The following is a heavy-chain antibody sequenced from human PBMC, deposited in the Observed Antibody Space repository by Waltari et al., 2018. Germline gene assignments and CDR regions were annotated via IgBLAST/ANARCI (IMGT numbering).Heavy chain of an antibody. D-gene: IGHD4-17*01. V-gene: IGHV4-38-2*01. CDR1: GYSISSGYY. CDR3: ARHGPLDY. CDR2: IYHSGST. Sequence: QVQLQESGPGLVKPSETLSLTCAVSGYSISSGYYWGWIRQPPGKGLEWIGSIYHSGSTYYNPSLKSRVTISVDTSKNQFSLKLSSVTAADTAVYYCARHGPLDYWGQGTLVTVSS. J-gene: IGHJ4*02.